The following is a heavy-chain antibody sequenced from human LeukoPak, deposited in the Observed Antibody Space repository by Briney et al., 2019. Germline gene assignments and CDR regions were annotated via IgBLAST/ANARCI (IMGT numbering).Heavy chain of an antibody. CDR1: GHTFTGYY. J-gene: IGHJ4*02. D-gene: IGHD2-15*01. CDR2: INPNSGGT. Sequence: ASVKVSCKASGHTFTGYYMHWVRQAPGQGLEWMGWINPNSGGTNYAQKFQGRVTMTRDTSISTAYMELSRLRSDDTAVYYCARQSRHRGTFDYWGQGTLVTVSS. V-gene: IGHV1-2*02. CDR3: ARQSRHRGTFDY.